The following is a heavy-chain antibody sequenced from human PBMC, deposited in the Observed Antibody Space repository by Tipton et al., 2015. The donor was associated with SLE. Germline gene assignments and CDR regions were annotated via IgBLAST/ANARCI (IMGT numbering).Heavy chain of an antibody. V-gene: IGHV5-51*03. CDR3: ARGRSTSCSFDY. CDR2: FYPVASDA. Sequence: VQLVQSGAEVKKPGESLKISCKGSGYSFTSYWIGWVRQMPGKGLEWMGIFYPVASDARNSPSFQGLVTIPADKSINPAYLQWSGLKASYTATYYCARGRSTSCSFDYWGQGTLVTVSS. J-gene: IGHJ4*02. CDR1: GYSFTSYW. D-gene: IGHD2-2*01.